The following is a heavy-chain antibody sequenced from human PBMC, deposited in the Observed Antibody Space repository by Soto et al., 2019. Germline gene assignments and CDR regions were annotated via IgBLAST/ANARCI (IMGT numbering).Heavy chain of an antibody. CDR3: ARDWPDTYCGGDCPLGYYYHGMDD. CDR1: GFTFNTYY. D-gene: IGHD2-21*02. V-gene: IGHV1-46*02. CDR2: INARNGFT. Sequence: QVQLVQSGAELKKPGASVSLSCKASGFTFNTYYIHWVRQSPGEGLQWTGAINARNGFTSYQEKFEGRVTMTADTSTPTVYLELRSLKSQDTAVYFCARDWPDTYCGGDCPLGYYYHGMDDWGEGTAVTVSS. J-gene: IGHJ6*02.